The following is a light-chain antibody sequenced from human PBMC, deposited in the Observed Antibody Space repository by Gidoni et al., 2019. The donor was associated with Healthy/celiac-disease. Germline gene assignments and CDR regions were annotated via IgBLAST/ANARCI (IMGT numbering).Light chain of an antibody. CDR2: EVS. CDR3: SSYTSSSTYVV. V-gene: IGLV2-14*01. J-gene: IGLJ2*01. Sequence: QSALTQPASVSGSPGQSITISCTGTSSDVGVYNYVSWYQQHPGKAPKLMIYEVSNRPSGVSNRFSGSKSGNTASLTISGLQAEDEADYDGSSYTSSSTYVVFGGGTKLTVL. CDR1: SSDVGVYNY.